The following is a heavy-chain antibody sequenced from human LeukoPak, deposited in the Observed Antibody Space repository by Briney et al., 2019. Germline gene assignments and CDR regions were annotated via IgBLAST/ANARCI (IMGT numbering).Heavy chain of an antibody. CDR2: INPNSGGT. J-gene: IGHJ4*02. CDR1: GYTFTGYY. Sequence: ASVRVSCKASGYTFTGYYMHWVRQAPGQGLEWMGWINPNSGGTNYAQKFQGSVTMTRDTSISTAYMELSRLRSDDTAVYYCARDPLYGSGSYYNLDYWGQGTLVTVSS. D-gene: IGHD3-10*01. CDR3: ARDPLYGSGSYYNLDY. V-gene: IGHV1-2*02.